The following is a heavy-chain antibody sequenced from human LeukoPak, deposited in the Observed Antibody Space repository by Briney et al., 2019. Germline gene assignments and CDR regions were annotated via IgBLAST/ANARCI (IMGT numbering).Heavy chain of an antibody. CDR2: FDREHGET. Sequence: GASVKVSCKVSGYTLTDLSTFWVRQAPGKGLEWMGGFDREHGETVYAQNFQGRVTMTEDTSSGTTYMELSSLRSEDTAVYYCARSLAAAGDDYWGQGTLVTVSS. J-gene: IGHJ4*02. CDR3: ARSLAAAGDDY. V-gene: IGHV1-24*01. CDR1: GYTLTDLS. D-gene: IGHD6-13*01.